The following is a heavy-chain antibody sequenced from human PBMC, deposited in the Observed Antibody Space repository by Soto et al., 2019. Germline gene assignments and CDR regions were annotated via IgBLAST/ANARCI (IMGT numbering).Heavy chain of an antibody. Sequence: PGGALGLSGAAAGVNFNKVCMNGFRKAVGKWLECVLSIRTGSAFVYYAEAVEGRFTISRDNAKKSLYLEMNRLGVEDTAVYYCARDRAPFCGGDCGLVDVWGQGTSVTVSS. D-gene: IGHD2-21*02. J-gene: IGHJ6*02. CDR3: ARDRAPFCGGDCGLVDV. V-gene: IGHV3-21*01. CDR1: GVNFNKVC. CDR2: IRTGSAFV.